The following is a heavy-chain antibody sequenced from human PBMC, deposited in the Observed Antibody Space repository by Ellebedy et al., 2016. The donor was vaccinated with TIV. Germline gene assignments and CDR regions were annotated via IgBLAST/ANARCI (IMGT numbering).Heavy chain of an antibody. J-gene: IGHJ6*02. Sequence: GESLKISCAASGFTISRHWMSWVRQGPGKGLEWVANINQDGGEKNYVDSVKGRFTISRDNAKNSLYLQMNSLRAEDTAIYYCARGWGETHGDVWGRGTTVTVSS. CDR3: ARGWGETHGDV. D-gene: IGHD3-16*01. CDR1: GFTISRHW. CDR2: INQDGGEK. V-gene: IGHV3-7*03.